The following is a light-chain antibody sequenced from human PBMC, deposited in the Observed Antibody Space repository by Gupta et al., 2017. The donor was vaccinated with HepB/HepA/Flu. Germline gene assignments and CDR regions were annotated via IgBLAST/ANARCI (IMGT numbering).Light chain of an antibody. Sequence: DIVMPQSPATLSVSPGARATLSCRASQSVAINLAWYQQKPGHAPRLLISGASPRATGIPGRFSGSGSGTEFTLTISSLQSEDFAVYYCQQSNNWPLTFGRGTKVEIK. CDR1: QSVAIN. CDR2: GAS. CDR3: QQSNNWPLT. V-gene: IGKV3-15*01. J-gene: IGKJ4*01.